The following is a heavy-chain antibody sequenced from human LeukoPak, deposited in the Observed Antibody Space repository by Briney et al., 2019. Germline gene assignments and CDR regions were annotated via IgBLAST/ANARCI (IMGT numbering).Heavy chain of an antibody. CDR1: GFTFSSYA. CDR3: AKDWVRGSYYYDSSGYYGGAGFVVY. J-gene: IGHJ4*02. CDR2: ISGSGGST. V-gene: IGHV3-23*01. D-gene: IGHD3-22*01. Sequence: PGGSLRLSCAASGFTFSSYAMSWVRQAPGKGLEWDSAISGSGGSTYYADSVKGRFTISRDNSKNTLYLQMNSLRAEDTAVYYCAKDWVRGSYYYDSSGYYGGAGFVVYWGQGTLVTVSS.